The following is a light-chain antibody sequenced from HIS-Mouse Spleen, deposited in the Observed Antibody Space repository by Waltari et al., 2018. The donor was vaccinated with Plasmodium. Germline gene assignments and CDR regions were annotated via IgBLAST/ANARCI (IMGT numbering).Light chain of an antibody. V-gene: IGLV2-14*03. CDR1: SNDVGGYNY. J-gene: IGLJ2*01. CDR3: SSYTSSSTLV. CDR2: DVS. Sequence: QSALTQPASVSGSPGQSITISCTGTSNDVGGYNYVSWYQQHPGKAPKLMIYDVSNRPSGFSNRFSGSKSGNTASLTISGLQAEDEADYYGSSYTSSSTLVFGGGTKLTVL.